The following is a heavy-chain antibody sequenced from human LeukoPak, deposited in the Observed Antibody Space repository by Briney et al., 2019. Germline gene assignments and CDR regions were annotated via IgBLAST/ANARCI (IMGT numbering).Heavy chain of an antibody. CDR3: AFRVGYCSGNRCYSESWFDP. V-gene: IGHV5-51*01. D-gene: IGHD2-15*01. Sequence: GESLKISCKGSGYSFTSYWIGWVRQMPGEGLEWMGIIYPGDSDTRYSPSFQGQVTISADKSISTAYLQWSSLKASDTAMYYCAFRVGYCSGNRCYSESWFDPWGQGTLVTVSS. J-gene: IGHJ5*02. CDR1: GYSFTSYW. CDR2: IYPGDSDT.